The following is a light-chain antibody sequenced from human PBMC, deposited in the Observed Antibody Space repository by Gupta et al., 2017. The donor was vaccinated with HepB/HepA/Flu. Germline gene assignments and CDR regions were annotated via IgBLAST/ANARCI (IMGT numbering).Light chain of an antibody. J-gene: IGKJ2*01. Sequence: DIQMTQSPSSLSASVGERVTITCRASQNINNYVNWYQQLPGKAPKLLIHSASSLQSGVPPRFSGGGFGTDFSLTISKLQPEDFATYYCQRTDNAPYTFGQGTVL. CDR1: QNINNY. V-gene: IGKV1-39*01. CDR3: QRTDNAPYT. CDR2: SAS.